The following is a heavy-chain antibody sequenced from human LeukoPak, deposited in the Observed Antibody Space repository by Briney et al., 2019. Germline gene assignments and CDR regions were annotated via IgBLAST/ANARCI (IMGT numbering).Heavy chain of an antibody. CDR3: ARDGLNYYDSSGYSAGFDY. D-gene: IGHD3-22*01. J-gene: IGHJ4*02. CDR1: GFTFSSYA. V-gene: IGHV3-30*04. Sequence: PGRSLRLSCAASGFTFSSYAMHWVRQAPGMGLEWVAVISYDGSNKYYADSVKGRFTISRDNSKNTLYLQMNSLRAEDTAVYYCARDGLNYYDSSGYSAGFDYWGQGTLVTVSS. CDR2: ISYDGSNK.